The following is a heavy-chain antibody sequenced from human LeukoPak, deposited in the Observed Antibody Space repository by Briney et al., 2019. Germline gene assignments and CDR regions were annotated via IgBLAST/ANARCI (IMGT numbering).Heavy chain of an antibody. D-gene: IGHD3-10*01. CDR3: ARVPYYYGSGSYYPYFDY. J-gene: IGHJ4*02. CDR1: GFTFSSYW. Sequence: GGSLRLSCAASGFTFSSYWMHWVRQAPGKGLVWVSRINSDGSSTSYADSVKGRFTISRGNAKNTLYLQMNSLRAEDTAVYYCARVPYYYGSGSYYPYFDYWGQGTLVTVSS. V-gene: IGHV3-74*01. CDR2: INSDGSST.